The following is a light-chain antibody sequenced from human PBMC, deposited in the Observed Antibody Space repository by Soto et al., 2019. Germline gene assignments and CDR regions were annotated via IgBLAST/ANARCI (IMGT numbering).Light chain of an antibody. V-gene: IGKV1-27*01. CDR3: QQYDHYPIT. CDR2: AAS. Sequence: LAPASPSPALEATVTWTSRASQGISNYLAWYQQKPGKVPKLLIDAASTLQSGVPSRFSGSGSGTDFTLTISSLQPDDLASYYCQQYDHYPITFGQGTRLEIK. CDR1: QGISNY. J-gene: IGKJ5*01.